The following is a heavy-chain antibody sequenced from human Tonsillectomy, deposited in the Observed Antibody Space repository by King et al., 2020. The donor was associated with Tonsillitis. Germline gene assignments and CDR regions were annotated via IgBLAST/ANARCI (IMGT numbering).Heavy chain of an antibody. CDR2: IYSGGST. V-gene: IGHV3-66*01. CDR3: AREYYYDSSGYWEAFDI. J-gene: IGHJ3*02. Sequence: VQLVESGGGLVQPGGSLRLSCAASGFTVSSNYMTWVRQAPGGGLEWVSVIYSGGSTYYADSVKGRFTISRDNSKNTLYLQMNSLRAEDTAVYYCAREYYYDSSGYWEAFDIWGQGTMVTVSS. D-gene: IGHD3-22*01. CDR1: GFTVSSNY.